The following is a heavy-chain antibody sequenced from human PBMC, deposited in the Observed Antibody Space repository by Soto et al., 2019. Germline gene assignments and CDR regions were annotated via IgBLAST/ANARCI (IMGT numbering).Heavy chain of an antibody. D-gene: IGHD3-22*01. CDR3: AATYYYDSSGYPLFDY. J-gene: IGHJ4*01. CDR1: GFTFGSYA. V-gene: IGHV3-23*01. Sequence: PGGSLRLSGAAPGFTFGSYALSWARQAPGRGLEWVSAIMGGGVRTYYAASVKGRSTTYTDHPKNTLYLQTNSLKAKCTAVYYFAATYYYDSSGYPLFDYWGQGTLVTVSS. CDR2: IMGGGVRT.